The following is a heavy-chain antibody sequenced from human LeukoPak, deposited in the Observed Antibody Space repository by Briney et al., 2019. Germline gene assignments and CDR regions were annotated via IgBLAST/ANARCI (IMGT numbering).Heavy chain of an antibody. V-gene: IGHV1-8*01. CDR2: MNPNSGNT. D-gene: IGHD6-13*01. J-gene: IGHJ5*02. CDR1: GYTFTSYD. CDR3: ARKRVIAAAGTGPGWWFDP. Sequence: GASVKLSCKASGYTFTSYDINWVRQATGQGLEWMGWMNPNSGNTGYAQKFQGRVTMTRNTSISTAYMELSSLRSEDTAVYYCARKRVIAAAGTGPGWWFDPWGQGTLVTVSS.